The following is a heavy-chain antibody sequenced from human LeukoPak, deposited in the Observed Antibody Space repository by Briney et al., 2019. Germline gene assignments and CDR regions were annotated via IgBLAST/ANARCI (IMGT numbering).Heavy chain of an antibody. V-gene: IGHV4-39*01. CDR2: IYYSGST. D-gene: IGHD5/OR15-5a*01. CDR1: GGSISSSSYY. CDR3: ARLSTSTPHAFDI. J-gene: IGHJ3*02. Sequence: ETLSLTCTVSGGSISSSSYYWGWIRQTPGKGLEWIGSIYYSGSTYYNPSLKSRVTISVDTSKNQFSLKLSSVTAADTAVYYCARLSTSTPHAFDIWGQGTMVTVSS.